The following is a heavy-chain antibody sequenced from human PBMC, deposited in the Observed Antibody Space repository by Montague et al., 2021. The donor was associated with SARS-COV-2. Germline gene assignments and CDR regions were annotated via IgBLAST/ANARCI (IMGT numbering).Heavy chain of an antibody. J-gene: IGHJ5*02. D-gene: IGHD3-10*01. CDR1: GGSISSHY. V-gene: IGHV4-59*11. Sequence: SETLSLTCAVSGGSISSHYWSFIRQPPGKGLEWIAYINYSGGTNXXPSLKSRVTISVDTSKNHFSLQLRSVTPADTAVYFCARATSVRGAVNWFDPWGQGTLVTVPS. CDR2: INYSGGT. CDR3: ARATSVRGAVNWFDP.